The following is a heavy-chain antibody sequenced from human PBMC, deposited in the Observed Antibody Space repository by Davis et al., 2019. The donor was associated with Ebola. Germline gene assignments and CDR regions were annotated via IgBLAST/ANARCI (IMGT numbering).Heavy chain of an antibody. CDR3: ARATFAYNSGWYADY. V-gene: IGHV1-18*01. CDR2: INSYIHNT. J-gene: IGHJ4*02. CDR1: GYSFSGFG. D-gene: IGHD6-19*01. Sequence: ASVKVSCKTSGYSFSGFGISWVRQAPGQGLEWMGWINSYIHNTNSAQKFQGRVTITMDTSASTAYMELSSLRSEDTAVYYCARATFAYNSGWYADYWGQGTLVTVSS.